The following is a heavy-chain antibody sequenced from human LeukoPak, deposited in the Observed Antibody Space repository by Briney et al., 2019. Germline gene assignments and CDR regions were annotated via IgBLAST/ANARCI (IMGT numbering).Heavy chain of an antibody. Sequence: PGESLKISCQSSGYSFTTYWIGWVRQMPGKGLECMGIIYPGDSDTRYSPSLQGQVTISADKSINTAYLQWSSLKASDTAMYYCARLGTYWSNYYFEYWGQGTLVTVSS. CDR2: IYPGDSDT. J-gene: IGHJ4*02. D-gene: IGHD3-10*01. V-gene: IGHV5-51*01. CDR1: GYSFTTYW. CDR3: ARLGTYWSNYYFEY.